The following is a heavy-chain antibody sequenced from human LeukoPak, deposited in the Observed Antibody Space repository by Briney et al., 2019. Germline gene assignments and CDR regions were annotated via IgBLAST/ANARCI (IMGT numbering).Heavy chain of an antibody. CDR1: GGSISSGSYY. CDR3: ASRNYYGSGSYYTNYFDY. CDR2: IYTSGST. D-gene: IGHD3-10*01. J-gene: IGHJ4*02. V-gene: IGHV4-61*02. Sequence: SETLSLTCTVSGGSISSGSYYWSWIRQPAGKGLEWIGRIYTSGSTNYNPSLKSRVTISVDTSKNQFSLKLSSVTAADTAVYYCASRNYYGSGSYYTNYFDYWGQGTLVTVSS.